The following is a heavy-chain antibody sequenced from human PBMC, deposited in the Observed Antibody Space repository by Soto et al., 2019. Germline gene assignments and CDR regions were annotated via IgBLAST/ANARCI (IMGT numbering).Heavy chain of an antibody. Sequence: QVQLQESGPGLVKPSGTLSLTCAVSSGSISSSNWWSWVRQPPGKGLGWIGEIYHSGSTNYNPSLKSRVTISVDKSKNQFSLKLSSVTAADTAVYYCARETLNYDFWSAYVGLDYYYYYYMDVWGKGTTVTVSS. CDR1: SGSISSSNW. CDR3: ARETLNYDFWSAYVGLDYYYYYYMDV. J-gene: IGHJ6*03. V-gene: IGHV4-4*02. D-gene: IGHD3-3*01. CDR2: IYHSGST.